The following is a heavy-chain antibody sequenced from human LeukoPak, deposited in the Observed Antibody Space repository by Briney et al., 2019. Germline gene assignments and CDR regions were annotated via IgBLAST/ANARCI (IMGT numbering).Heavy chain of an antibody. CDR3: ARGMGSGSSSVFDF. CDR1: GFTFSSYD. V-gene: IGHV3-13*04. CDR2: IDIGGGT. D-gene: IGHD3-10*01. Sequence: GGSLRLSCAASGFTFSSYDMHWVRQVTGKGLEWVPGIDIGGGTYYPGSVKGPFTISRENAQNSLYLQMTNLRAGDTAMYYCARGMGSGSSSVFDFWGQGTLVTVSS. J-gene: IGHJ4*02.